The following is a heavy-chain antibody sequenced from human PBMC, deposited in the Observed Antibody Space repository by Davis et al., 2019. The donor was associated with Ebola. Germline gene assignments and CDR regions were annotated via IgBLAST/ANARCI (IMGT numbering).Heavy chain of an antibody. J-gene: IGHJ3*02. D-gene: IGHD3-22*01. V-gene: IGHV3-30-3*01. CDR1: GFTFSSYA. CDR3: ARDIQGSGYYYGLGDAFDI. CDR2: ISYDGSNK. Sequence: PGGSLRLSCAASGFTFSSYAMHWVRQAPGKGLEWVAVISYDGSNKYYADSVKGRFTISRDNSKNTLYLQMNSLRAEDTAVYYCARDIQGSGYYYGLGDAFDIWGQGTMVTVSS.